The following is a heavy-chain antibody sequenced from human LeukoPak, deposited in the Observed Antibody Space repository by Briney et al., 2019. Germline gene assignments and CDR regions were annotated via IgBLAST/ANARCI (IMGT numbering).Heavy chain of an antibody. CDR2: ISSSSSYI. V-gene: IGHV3-21*01. D-gene: IGHD4-17*01. CDR3: ARAVANDYGESYYFDY. Sequence: GGSLRLSCAASGFTFSSYSMNWVRQAPGKGLEWVSSISSSSSYIYYADSVKGRFTISRDNSKNTLYLQMNSLRAEDTAVYYCARAVANDYGESYYFDYWGQGTLVTVSS. J-gene: IGHJ4*02. CDR1: GFTFSSYS.